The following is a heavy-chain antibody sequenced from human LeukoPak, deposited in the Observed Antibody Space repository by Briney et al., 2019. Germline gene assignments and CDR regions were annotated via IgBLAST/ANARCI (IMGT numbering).Heavy chain of an antibody. CDR2: IHYSGST. CDR3: AHTLTGTDWFDP. CDR1: RGSISSSTYY. V-gene: IGHV4-39*07. Sequence: SETLSLTCSISRGSISSSTYYRGSIRQPPGKGLEWIGSIHYSGSTYYNPSLKSRVTISLDTSKNQFSLRLSSVTAADTAVYFCAHTLTGTDWFDPWGQGTLVTVSS. J-gene: IGHJ5*02. D-gene: IGHD1-20*01.